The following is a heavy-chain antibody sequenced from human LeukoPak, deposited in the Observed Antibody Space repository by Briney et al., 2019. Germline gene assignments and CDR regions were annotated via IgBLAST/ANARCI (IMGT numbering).Heavy chain of an antibody. J-gene: IGHJ6*04. Sequence: GGSLRLSCAASGFTLSSYSLKWVRPAPGKGLEWVSYISSSSNTIYYADSVKGRFTVSRDNAKNSLYLQMNSLRAEDTAVYYCAELGITMIGGVWGKGTTVTISS. CDR2: ISSSSNTI. CDR1: GFTLSSYS. D-gene: IGHD3-10*02. CDR3: AELGITMIGGV. V-gene: IGHV3-48*04.